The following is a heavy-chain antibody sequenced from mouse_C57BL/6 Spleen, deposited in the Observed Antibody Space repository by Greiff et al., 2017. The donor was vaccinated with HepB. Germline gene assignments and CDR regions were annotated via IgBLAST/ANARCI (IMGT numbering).Heavy chain of an antibody. CDR1: GFTFSSYA. J-gene: IGHJ4*01. D-gene: IGHD1-1*01. Sequence: EVKLMESGEGLVKPGGSLKLSCAASGFTFSSYAMSWVRQTPEKRLEWVAYISSGGDYIYYADTVKGRFTISRDNARNTLYLQMSSLKSEDTAMYYCTRALLLFYAMDYWGQGTSVTVSS. CDR3: TRALLLFYAMDY. CDR2: ISSGGDYI. V-gene: IGHV5-9-1*02.